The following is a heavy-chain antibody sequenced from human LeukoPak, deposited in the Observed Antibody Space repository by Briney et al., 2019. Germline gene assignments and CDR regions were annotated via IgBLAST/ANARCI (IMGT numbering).Heavy chain of an antibody. D-gene: IGHD3-3*01. Sequence: GGSLRLSCLASGFTFNTYAIHWVRQAPGKGLEWVAVITYDGSNKYYEESVKGRFTISRDNSKNTLYLQMNSLRAEDMAVYYCAREEWYYFDYWGQGTLVTVSS. V-gene: IGHV3-30-3*01. J-gene: IGHJ4*02. CDR3: AREEWYYFDY. CDR1: GFTFNTYA. CDR2: ITYDGSNK.